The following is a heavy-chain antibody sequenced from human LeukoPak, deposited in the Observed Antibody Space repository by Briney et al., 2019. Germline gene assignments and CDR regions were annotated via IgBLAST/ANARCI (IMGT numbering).Heavy chain of an antibody. D-gene: IGHD3-22*01. V-gene: IGHV3-7*01. CDR2: IKQDATDK. J-gene: IGHJ4*02. CDR1: GFTLSTYW. CDR3: AREKLDTRGYVDY. Sequence: PGGSLRLSCAGSGFTLSTYWMSWVRQAPGKGLEWVANIKQDATDKYYVDSVKGRFTISRDNAKKLLYLQMNSLRAEDTAVYYCAREKLDTRGYVDYWGQGTLVTVSS.